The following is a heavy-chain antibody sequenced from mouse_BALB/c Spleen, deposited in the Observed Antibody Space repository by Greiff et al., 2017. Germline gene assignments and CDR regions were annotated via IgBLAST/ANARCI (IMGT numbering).Heavy chain of an antibody. CDR3: ARGATVVAKAPWFAY. Sequence: EVMLVESGGGLVQPGGSRKLSCAASGFTFSSFGMHWVRQAPEKGLEWVAYISSGSSTIYYADTVKGRFTISRDNPKNTLFLQMTSLRSEDTAMYYCARGATVVAKAPWFAYWGQGTLVTVSA. CDR1: GFTFSSFG. V-gene: IGHV5-17*02. D-gene: IGHD1-1*01. J-gene: IGHJ3*01. CDR2: ISSGSSTI.